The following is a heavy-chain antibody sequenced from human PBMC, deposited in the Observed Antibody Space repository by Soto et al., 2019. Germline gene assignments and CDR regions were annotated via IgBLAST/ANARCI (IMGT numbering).Heavy chain of an antibody. Sequence: PSETLSLTCTVSGGSISSGDYYWSWIRQPPGKGLEWIGYIYYSGSTNYNPSLKSRVTISVDTSKNQFSLKLSSVTAADTAVYYCARYRGGSFYFDYWGQGTLVTV. V-gene: IGHV4-61*08. D-gene: IGHD1-26*01. CDR2: IYYSGST. CDR3: ARYRGGSFYFDY. CDR1: GGSISSGDYY. J-gene: IGHJ4*02.